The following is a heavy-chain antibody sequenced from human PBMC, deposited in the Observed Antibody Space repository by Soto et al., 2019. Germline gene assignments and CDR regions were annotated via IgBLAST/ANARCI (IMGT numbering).Heavy chain of an antibody. CDR2: IYSGGST. Sequence: GGSLRLSCAASGFTVSSNYMSWVRQAPGKGLEWVSVIYSGGSTYYADSVKGRFTISRDNSKNTLYLQMNSLRAEDTAVYYCERATAYYDILTGYYQYYFYYWGQGTLVTVSS. CDR1: GFTVSSNY. J-gene: IGHJ4*02. V-gene: IGHV3-66*01. CDR3: ERATAYYDILTGYYQYYFYY. D-gene: IGHD3-9*01.